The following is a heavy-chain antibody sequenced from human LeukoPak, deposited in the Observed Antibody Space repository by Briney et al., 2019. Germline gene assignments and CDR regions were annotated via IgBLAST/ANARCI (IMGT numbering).Heavy chain of an antibody. V-gene: IGHV3-64*01. Sequence: GGSLSLSCAASGFAFSSFAMHWVRQAPGKGLEYVSVISSNGGSTYYANSVKGRFTISRDNSKNTLYLQMGSLRVEDMAMYYCARERVDCSGGGCLYYFDYWGQGTLVTVSS. D-gene: IGHD2-15*01. CDR3: ARERVDCSGGGCLYYFDY. J-gene: IGHJ4*02. CDR2: ISSNGGST. CDR1: GFAFSSFA.